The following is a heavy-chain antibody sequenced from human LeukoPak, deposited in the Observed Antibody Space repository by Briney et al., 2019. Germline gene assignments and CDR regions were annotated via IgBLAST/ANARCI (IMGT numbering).Heavy chain of an antibody. J-gene: IGHJ5*02. CDR3: AREHQVTWFDP. Sequence: PGGSLRLSCAASGFTFSSYSMNWVRQAPGKGLEWVSSISSSSSYIYYADSVKGRFTISRDNAKNSLYLQMNSLGAEDTAVYYCAREHQVTWFDPWGQGTLVTVSS. CDR2: ISSSSSYI. D-gene: IGHD4-23*01. V-gene: IGHV3-21*01. CDR1: GFTFSSYS.